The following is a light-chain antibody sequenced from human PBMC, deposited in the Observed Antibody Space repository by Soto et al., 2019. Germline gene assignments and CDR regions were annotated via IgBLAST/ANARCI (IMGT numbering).Light chain of an antibody. CDR1: QDIGND. CDR2: AAS. V-gene: IGKV1-6*02. CDR3: LQDYTYPWT. J-gene: IGKJ1*01. Sequence: IQMTQSPSSLSASVRDRVTITCRASQDIGNDLGWYQQKPGKAPNLLIYAASSLRSGVPSRFSGSGSGTHFTLTINSLQAEDSATYFCLQDYTYPWTFGQGTKVEIK.